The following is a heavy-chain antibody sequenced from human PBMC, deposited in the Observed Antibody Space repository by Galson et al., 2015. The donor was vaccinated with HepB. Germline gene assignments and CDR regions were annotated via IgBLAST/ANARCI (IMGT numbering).Heavy chain of an antibody. V-gene: IGHV3-48*04. CDR3: ATTKFGSGAYWTFDI. Sequence: SLRLSCAASGLTFSSYTMNWVRQTPGKGLQWVSYISTNGATIHYADSVKGRFTVARDNAKNTMWLQMNSLRAEDTAVYYCATTKFGSGAYWTFDIWGQGTLVTVSS. CDR1: GLTFSSYT. J-gene: IGHJ3*02. D-gene: IGHD4/OR15-4a*01. CDR2: ISTNGATI.